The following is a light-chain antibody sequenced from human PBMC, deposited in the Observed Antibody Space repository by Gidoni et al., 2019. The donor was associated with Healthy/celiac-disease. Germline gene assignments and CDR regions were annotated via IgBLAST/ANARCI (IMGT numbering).Light chain of an antibody. CDR2: DAS. V-gene: IGKV3-11*01. J-gene: IGKJ3*01. CDR1: QSVSSY. CDR3: QQRSNWHIFT. Sequence: EIVLTQSPATLSLSPGERATLSCRASQSVSSYLAWYQQKPGHAPRLLIYDASTRTTGIPPRVSGSGSGTDFTLTISILGPEDFAVYDCQQRSNWHIFTFGPXTKVDIK.